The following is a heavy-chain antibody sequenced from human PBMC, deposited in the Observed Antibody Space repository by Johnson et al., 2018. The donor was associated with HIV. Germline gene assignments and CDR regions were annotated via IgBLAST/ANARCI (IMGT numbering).Heavy chain of an antibody. D-gene: IGHD3-10*01. CDR3: TTDGLWFGDPSFDI. CDR2: IYSGGST. CDR1: GFTVSSNY. J-gene: IGHJ3*02. Sequence: EQLVESGGGVVQPGRSLRLSCAASGFTVSSNYMSWVRQAPGKGLEWVSVIYSGGSTYYADSVKGRFTISRDNSKNTLYLQMNSLKVEDTAVYYCTTDGLWFGDPSFDIWGQGTVVTVSS. V-gene: IGHV3-53*01.